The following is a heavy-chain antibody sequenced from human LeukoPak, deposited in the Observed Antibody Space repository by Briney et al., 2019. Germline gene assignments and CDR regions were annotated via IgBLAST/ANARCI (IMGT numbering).Heavy chain of an antibody. D-gene: IGHD1-26*01. J-gene: IGHJ4*02. Sequence: GGSLRLSCAASGFTFSSYAMSWVRQAPGKGLEWVSAISGSGGSTYYADSVKGRFTISRDNSKNTLYLQMNSLRAEDTAVYYCAKRPTNSGSYFTAIYYFDYWGQGTLVTVSS. CDR3: AKRPTNSGSYFTAIYYFDY. CDR2: ISGSGGST. CDR1: GFTFSSYA. V-gene: IGHV3-23*01.